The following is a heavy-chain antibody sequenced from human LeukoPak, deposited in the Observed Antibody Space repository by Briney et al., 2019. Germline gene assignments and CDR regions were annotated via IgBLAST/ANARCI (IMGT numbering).Heavy chain of an antibody. Sequence: ASVKVSCKASGYTFTSYDINWVRQATGQGLEWMGWMNPNSGNTGYAQKFQGRVTITTDESTSTAYMELSSLRSEDTAVYYCAREPYYYDSSGYYSNDAFDIWGQGTMVTVSS. V-gene: IGHV1-8*03. CDR2: MNPNSGNT. CDR3: AREPYYYDSSGYYSNDAFDI. CDR1: GYTFTSYD. D-gene: IGHD3-22*01. J-gene: IGHJ3*02.